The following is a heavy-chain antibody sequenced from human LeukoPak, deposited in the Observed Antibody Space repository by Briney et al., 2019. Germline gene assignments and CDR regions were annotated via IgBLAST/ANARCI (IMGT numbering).Heavy chain of an antibody. CDR2: ISAYNGNT. CDR1: GYTFTSYG. J-gene: IGHJ3*02. V-gene: IGHV1-18*01. Sequence: GASVKVSCKASGYTFTSYGISWVRQAPGQGLEWMGWISAYNGNTNYAQKLQGRVTMTTDTSTSTAYMELRSLRSDDTAVYYCARDRSIQSNIVVVPAASDAFDIWGQGTMVTVSS. D-gene: IGHD2-2*01. CDR3: ARDRSIQSNIVVVPAASDAFDI.